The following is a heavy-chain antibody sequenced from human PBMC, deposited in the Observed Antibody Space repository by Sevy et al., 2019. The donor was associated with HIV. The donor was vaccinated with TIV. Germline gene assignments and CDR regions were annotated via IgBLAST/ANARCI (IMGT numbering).Heavy chain of an antibody. D-gene: IGHD6-19*01. V-gene: IGHV4-34*01. CDR1: GGSFSGYY. J-gene: IGHJ6*02. CDR2: INHSGST. CDR3: ARWVPGIAVAGTPTDYYYYGMDV. Sequence: SETLSLTCAVYGGSFSGYYWSWIRQPPGKGLEWIGEINHSGSTNYNPSLKSRVTISVDTSKNQFSLKLSSVTAADTAVYYCARWVPGIAVAGTPTDYYYYGMDVWGQGTTVTVS.